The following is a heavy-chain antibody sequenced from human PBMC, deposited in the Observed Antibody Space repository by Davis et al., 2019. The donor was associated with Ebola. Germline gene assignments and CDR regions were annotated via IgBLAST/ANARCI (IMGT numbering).Heavy chain of an antibody. D-gene: IGHD6-13*01. Sequence: SCAASGFTFDDYGMSWIRQPPGKGLEWIGEINHSGSTNYNPSLKSRVAISIDTSKNEFSLKVTSVTAADTAVYYCALLPWGNSSWYIKYWGQGALVTVSS. CDR2: INHSGST. V-gene: IGHV4-34*08. J-gene: IGHJ4*02. CDR3: ALLPWGNSSWYIKY. CDR1: GFTFDDYG.